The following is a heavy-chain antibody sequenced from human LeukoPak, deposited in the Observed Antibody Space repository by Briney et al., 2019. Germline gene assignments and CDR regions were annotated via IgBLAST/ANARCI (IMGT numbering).Heavy chain of an antibody. CDR3: ARDFEHCTSSSCLALFDY. J-gene: IGHJ4*02. CDR2: ISAYNGDT. Sequence: ASVKVSCKASGYILTTYGISWVRQAPGQGLEWMGWISAYNGDTNYAQNIEGRVTMNTDTSSEPAYMELGNLLSTHTSVYYCARDFEHCTSSSCLALFDYWGQGPLVTVSS. D-gene: IGHD2-2*01. V-gene: IGHV1-18*04. CDR1: GYILTTYG.